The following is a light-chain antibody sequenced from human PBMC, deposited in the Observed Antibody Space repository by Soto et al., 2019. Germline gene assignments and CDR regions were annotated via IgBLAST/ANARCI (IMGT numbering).Light chain of an antibody. V-gene: IGKV1-33*01. Sequence: DIQMTQSPSSLSASVGDRVTITCQTSQVINNYLNWYQQKPGQAPKLLIYDVSHLETGVPSRFSGSGYGTEFTLTISGLQPEDSATYYCQQYERYSTFGQGTKVDIK. J-gene: IGKJ1*01. CDR2: DVS. CDR1: QVINNY. CDR3: QQYERYST.